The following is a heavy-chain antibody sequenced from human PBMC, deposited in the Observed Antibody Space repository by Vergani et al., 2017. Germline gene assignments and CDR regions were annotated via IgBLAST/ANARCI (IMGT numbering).Heavy chain of an antibody. D-gene: IGHD1-26*01. V-gene: IGHV1-69*01. CDR2: IIPIFGTA. J-gene: IGHJ6*03. CDR1: GGTFSSYA. Sequence: QVQLVQSGAEVKKPGSSVKVSCKASGGTFSSYAISWVRQAPGQGLEWMGGIIPIFGTANYAQKFQGRVTITADESTSTDYMELSSLRSEDTAVYYCAKSQHGGATYYYYYMDVWGKGTTVTVFS. CDR3: AKSQHGGATYYYYYMDV.